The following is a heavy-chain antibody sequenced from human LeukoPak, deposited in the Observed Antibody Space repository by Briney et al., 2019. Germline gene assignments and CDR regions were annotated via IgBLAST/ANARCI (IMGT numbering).Heavy chain of an antibody. V-gene: IGHV3-48*04. Sequence: GGSLRLSCAASGFTFSSYGMHWVRQAPGKGLEWISYISCTSTTIYYAGSVKGRFTTSRDNAKNSLYLQMNSLRAEDTAVYYCARGCGLHLSPAPSYYDTRCRYFDDWGQGTLVTVSS. CDR3: ARGCGLHLSPAPSYYDTRCRYFDD. D-gene: IGHD3-22*01. CDR2: ISCTSTTI. CDR1: GFTFSSYG. J-gene: IGHJ4*02.